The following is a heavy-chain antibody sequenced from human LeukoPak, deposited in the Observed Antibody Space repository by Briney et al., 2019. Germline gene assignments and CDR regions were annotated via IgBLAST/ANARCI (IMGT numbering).Heavy chain of an antibody. D-gene: IGHD2-2*02. CDR1: GYTFSDYF. Sequence: ASVKVSCKASGYTFSDYFIHWVRQAPGQGLEWMGWISAYNGNTNYAQKLQGRVTMTTDTSTSTAYMELRSLRSDDTAVYYCARVVVLTASVVPAAISRVDYWGQGTLVTVSS. CDR3: ARVVVLTASVVPAAISRVDY. V-gene: IGHV1-18*04. J-gene: IGHJ4*02. CDR2: ISAYNGNT.